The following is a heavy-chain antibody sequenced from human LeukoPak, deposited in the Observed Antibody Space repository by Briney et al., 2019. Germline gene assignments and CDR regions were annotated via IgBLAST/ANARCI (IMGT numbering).Heavy chain of an antibody. V-gene: IGHV4-39*01. CDR1: GGSISSSSYY. Sequence: SETLSLTCTVSGGSISSSSYYWGWIRQPPGKGLEWIGSIYYSGSTYYSPSLKSRVTISVDTSKNQFSLKLSSVTAADTAVYYCVNRDGSGSSYYFDYWGQGTLVTVSS. CDR2: IYYSGST. CDR3: VNRDGSGSSYYFDY. D-gene: IGHD3-10*01. J-gene: IGHJ4*02.